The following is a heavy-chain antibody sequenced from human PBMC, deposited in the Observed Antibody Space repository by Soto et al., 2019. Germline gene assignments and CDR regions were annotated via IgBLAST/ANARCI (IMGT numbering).Heavy chain of an antibody. CDR1: GFTFSRYW. V-gene: IGHV3-7*01. CDR2: IKQDGTEK. CDR3: ARGDTPMITGMDSFDI. D-gene: IGHD5-18*01. J-gene: IGHJ3*02. Sequence: GASVRLSCAASGFTFSRYWMNWVRQAPGKGLEWVANIKQDGTEKNYVDSVKGRFTISRDNARNSLYLQMDSLRAEDTAVYFCARGDTPMITGMDSFDIWGQGTMVTVSS.